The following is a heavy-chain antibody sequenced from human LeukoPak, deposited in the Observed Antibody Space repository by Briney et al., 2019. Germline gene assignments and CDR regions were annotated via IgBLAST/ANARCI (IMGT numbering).Heavy chain of an antibody. CDR1: GDSFNDYY. Sequence: SETLSLTCTLYGDSFNDYYWSWIRQPPGKGLEWIGEINHSGGTNYNPSLRSRLTISIDTSKHQFSLQVTSVTAADTGVYFCARVSDIMISFGGVISYFDNWGQGALVTVSS. J-gene: IGHJ4*02. V-gene: IGHV4-34*01. CDR2: INHSGGT. CDR3: ARVSDIMISFGGVISYFDN. D-gene: IGHD3-16*02.